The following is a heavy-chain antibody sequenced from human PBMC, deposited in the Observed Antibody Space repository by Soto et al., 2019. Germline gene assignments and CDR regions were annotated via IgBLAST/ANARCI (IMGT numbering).Heavy chain of an antibody. J-gene: IGHJ3*02. CDR1: GFTFSSYA. Sequence: EMHLLESGGGLVQRGGSLRLSCAASGFTFSSYAMTWVHQAPGKGLEWVSALYDVDGTYYADSVKGRFTTSADSSKTIVYLQMNGLRPDDTAVYYCASWHLREHAYDIWGQGTAVTVSS. CDR3: ASWHLREHAYDI. D-gene: IGHD4-17*01. CDR2: LYDVDGT. V-gene: IGHV3-23*01.